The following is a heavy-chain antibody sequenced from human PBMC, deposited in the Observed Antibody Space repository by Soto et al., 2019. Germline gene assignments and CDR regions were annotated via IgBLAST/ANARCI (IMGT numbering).Heavy chain of an antibody. D-gene: IGHD2-15*01. CDR3: ASHFTGVLVLGASPPGGDNYGWDV. V-gene: IGHV1-69*02. CDR2: IIPILDIP. Sequence: QVQLVQSGAEVKKPGSSVKVSCKASGGTFSRYTISWVRQAPGQGLEWMGRIIPILDIPNYAQNFQGRVTITGDKSTSTAYMELSSLRSDDTAVYYCASHFTGVLVLGASPPGGDNYGWDVWGQGTTVTVSS. CDR1: GGTFSRYT. J-gene: IGHJ6*02.